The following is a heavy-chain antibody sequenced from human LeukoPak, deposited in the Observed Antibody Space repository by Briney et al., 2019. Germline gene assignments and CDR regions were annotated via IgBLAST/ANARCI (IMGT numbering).Heavy chain of an antibody. V-gene: IGHV3-7*01. CDR2: IKQDGSEK. D-gene: IGHD3-22*01. CDR1: GFTVSSNY. CDR3: ARDLVYYDSSGFFQRGWNKNDAFDI. Sequence: GGSLRLSCAASGFTVSSNYMSWVRQAPGKGLEWVAYIKQDGSEKYYVDSVKGRFTISRDNAKNSLYLQVNSLRAEDMAVYYCARDLVYYDSSGFFQRGWNKNDAFDIWGQGTMVTVSS. J-gene: IGHJ3*02.